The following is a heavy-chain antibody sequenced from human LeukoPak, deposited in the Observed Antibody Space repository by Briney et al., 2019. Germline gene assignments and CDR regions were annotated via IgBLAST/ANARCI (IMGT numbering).Heavy chain of an antibody. V-gene: IGHV1-2*02. D-gene: IGHD6-19*01. CDR2: INPNSGGT. CDR3: ARDSKAVAGSGNYYYYMDV. J-gene: IGHJ6*03. CDR1: GYTCTGYY. Sequence: ASVKVSCRASGYTCTGYYMHWVRQAPGQGLEWMGWINPNSGGTNYAQKFQGRVTMTRDTSISTAYMELSRLRSDDTAVYYCARDSKAVAGSGNYYYYMDVWGKGTTVTVSS.